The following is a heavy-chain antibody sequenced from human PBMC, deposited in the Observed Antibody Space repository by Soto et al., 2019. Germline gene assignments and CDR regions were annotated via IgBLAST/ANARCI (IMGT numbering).Heavy chain of an antibody. J-gene: IGHJ6*02. D-gene: IGHD4-17*01. CDR2: INPNSGGT. CDR3: ARDLAPLYGGNSLYYYYGMDV. CDR1: GYTFTGYY. V-gene: IGHV1-2*04. Sequence: ASVKVSCKASGYTFTGYYMHWVRQAPGQGLGWMGWINPNSGGTNYAQKFQGWVTMTRDTSISTAYMELSRLRSDDTAVYYCARDLAPLYGGNSLYYYYGMDVWGQGTTVTVSS.